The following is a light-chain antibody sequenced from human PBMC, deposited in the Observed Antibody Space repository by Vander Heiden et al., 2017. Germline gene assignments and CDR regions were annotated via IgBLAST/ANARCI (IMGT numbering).Light chain of an antibody. CDR3: QQYNNWPPYT. V-gene: IGKV3-15*01. J-gene: IGKJ2*01. CDR1: QRGRSN. Sequence: EIVMTQSPATLSVSPGARATLSCRASQRGRSNLDWYQQKPGQAPRLLIYGASTRATGIPARFSGSGSGTEFTLTISSLQSEDFAVYYCQQYNNWPPYTFGQGTKLEIK. CDR2: GAS.